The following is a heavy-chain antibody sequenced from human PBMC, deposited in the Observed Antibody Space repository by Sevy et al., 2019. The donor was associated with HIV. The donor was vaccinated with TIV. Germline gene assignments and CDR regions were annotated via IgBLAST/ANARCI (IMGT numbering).Heavy chain of an antibody. Sequence: GGSLRLSCAASGFTFHSYTMSWVRQAPGKGLEWVSVIHSGGKISYADSVQGRFTISRDNSKNTLYLQINSLRAEDTAVYYCAREDIVLGEDNYYGIDVWGQGTTVTVSS. CDR2: IHSGGKI. J-gene: IGHJ6*02. CDR3: AREDIVLGEDNYYGIDV. V-gene: IGHV3-53*01. CDR1: GFTFHSYT. D-gene: IGHD2-15*01.